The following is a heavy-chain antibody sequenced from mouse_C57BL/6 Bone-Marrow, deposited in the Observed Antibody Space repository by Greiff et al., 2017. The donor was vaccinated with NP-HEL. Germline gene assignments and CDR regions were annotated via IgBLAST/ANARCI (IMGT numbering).Heavy chain of an antibody. CDR2: IDPETGGT. CDR3: TRINGNYNAMDY. D-gene: IGHD2-1*01. Sequence: VQLQQSGAELVRPGASVTLSCKASGYTFTDYEMHWVKQTPVHGLEWIGAIDPETGGTAYNQKFKGKAILTADKSSSTAYMELRSLTSEDSAVYYCTRINGNYNAMDYWGQGTSVTVSS. J-gene: IGHJ4*01. CDR1: GYTFTDYE. V-gene: IGHV1-15*01.